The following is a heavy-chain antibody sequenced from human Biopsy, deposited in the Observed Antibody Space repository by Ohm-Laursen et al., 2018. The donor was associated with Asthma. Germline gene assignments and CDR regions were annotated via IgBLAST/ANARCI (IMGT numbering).Heavy chain of an antibody. Sequence: SSLRLSCAASGFTFSSYAMSWVRQAPGKGLEWVAVISYDGSNKYYADSVKGRFTISRDSSKNTLYLQVNSLRGDDTAVYYCARDMNRDGWYFDYWGQGTLVTVSS. V-gene: IGHV3-30-3*01. D-gene: IGHD5-24*01. J-gene: IGHJ4*02. CDR3: ARDMNRDGWYFDY. CDR2: ISYDGSNK. CDR1: GFTFSSYA.